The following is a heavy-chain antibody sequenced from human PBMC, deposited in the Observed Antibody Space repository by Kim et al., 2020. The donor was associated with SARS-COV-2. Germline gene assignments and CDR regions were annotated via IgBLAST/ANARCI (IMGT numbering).Heavy chain of an antibody. V-gene: IGHV3-23*01. CDR1: GFTFSSYA. J-gene: IGHJ5*02. D-gene: IGHD6-13*01. CDR3: ANLGRSSSWPYQNWFDP. CDR2: ISGSGGST. Sequence: GGSLRLSCAASGFTFSSYAMSWVRQAPGKGLEWVSAISGSGGSTYYADSVKGRFTISRDNSKNTLYLQMKSLRAEDTAVYYCANLGRSSSWPYQNWFDPWGQGTLVTVSS.